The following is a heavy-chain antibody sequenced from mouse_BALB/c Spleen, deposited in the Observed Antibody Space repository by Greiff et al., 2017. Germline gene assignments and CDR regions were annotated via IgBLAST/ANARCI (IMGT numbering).Heavy chain of an antibody. J-gene: IGHJ2*01. V-gene: IGHV1-69*02. CDR1: GYTFTSYW. CDR2: IDPSDSET. D-gene: IGHD2-1*01. Sequence: QVQLQQPGAELVKPGAPVKLSCKASGYTFTSYWMNWVKQRPGRGLEWIGRIDPSDSETHYNQKFKDKATLTVDKSSSTAYIQLSSLTSEDSAVYYCARGLYGNYPFDYWGQGTTLTVSS. CDR3: ARGLYGNYPFDY.